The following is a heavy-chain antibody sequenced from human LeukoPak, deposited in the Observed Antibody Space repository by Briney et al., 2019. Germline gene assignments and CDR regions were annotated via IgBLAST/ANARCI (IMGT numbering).Heavy chain of an antibody. D-gene: IGHD5-24*01. Sequence: GGPLRLSCAASGFTFSNYAMSWVRQAPGKGLEWVSAISGSASSTYHADSVKGRFTISRGNSKNTLYLQMNSLRADDTAVYYCAMKAVPRPRLHDAFDFWGQGTVVSVSS. V-gene: IGHV3-23*01. J-gene: IGHJ3*01. CDR3: AMKAVPRPRLHDAFDF. CDR2: ISGSASST. CDR1: GFTFSNYA.